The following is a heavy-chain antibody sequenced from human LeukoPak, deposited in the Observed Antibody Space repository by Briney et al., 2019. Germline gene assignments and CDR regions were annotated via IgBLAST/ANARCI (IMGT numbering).Heavy chain of an antibody. V-gene: IGHV3-30*02. CDR3: AKDLYGSGSYQIRLFDY. CDR1: GFTFSSYG. J-gene: IGHJ4*02. D-gene: IGHD3-10*01. CDR2: IRYDGSNE. Sequence: GGSLRLSCAASGFTFSSYGMHWVRQSPGRGLEWVAFIRYDGSNEFYADPVKGRFTISRDNSKNTLYLQMNSLRAEDTAVYYCAKDLYGSGSYQIRLFDYWGQGTLVTVSS.